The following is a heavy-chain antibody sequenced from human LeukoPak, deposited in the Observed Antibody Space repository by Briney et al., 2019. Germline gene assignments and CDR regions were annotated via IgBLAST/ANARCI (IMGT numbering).Heavy chain of an antibody. V-gene: IGHV1-2*02. CDR1: GGIFNSYA. J-gene: IGHJ4*02. CDR3: ARDWEYSSGWCDY. CDR2: INPNRGGT. D-gene: IGHD6-19*01. Sequence: ASVKVSCKASGGIFNSYAISWVRQAPGQGLEWMGWINPNRGGTNYAQKFQGRVIMTRDTSISTAYMELSRLRSDDTAVYYCARDWEYSSGWCDYWGQGTLVTVSS.